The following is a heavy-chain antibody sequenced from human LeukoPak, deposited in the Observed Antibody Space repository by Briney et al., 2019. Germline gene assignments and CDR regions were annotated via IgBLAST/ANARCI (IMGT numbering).Heavy chain of an antibody. V-gene: IGHV4-61*02. Sequence: PSETLSLTCTVSGGSVSSGTYYWNWIRQPAGKGLEWIGRIYTSGSTNYNPSLKSRVTISVDTSKNHFSLKLSSVTAADTAVYYCARAVGSGSFQTYYYYMDVWGKGTTVTISS. CDR2: IYTSGST. CDR1: GGSVSSGTYY. D-gene: IGHD3-10*01. J-gene: IGHJ6*03. CDR3: ARAVGSGSFQTYYYYMDV.